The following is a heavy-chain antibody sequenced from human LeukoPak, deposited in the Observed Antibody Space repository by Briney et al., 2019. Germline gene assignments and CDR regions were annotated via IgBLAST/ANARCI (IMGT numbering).Heavy chain of an antibody. CDR2: ISAYNGNT. D-gene: IGHD2-2*01. Sequence: ASVKVSCKASGYTFTSYGISWVRQAPGQGLEWRGWISAYNGNTNYAQKLQGRVTMTTDTSTSTAYMELRSLRSDDTAVYYCARGGYCSSTSCHDAFDIWGQGTIVTVSS. CDR1: GYTFTSYG. J-gene: IGHJ3*02. CDR3: ARGGYCSSTSCHDAFDI. V-gene: IGHV1-18*01.